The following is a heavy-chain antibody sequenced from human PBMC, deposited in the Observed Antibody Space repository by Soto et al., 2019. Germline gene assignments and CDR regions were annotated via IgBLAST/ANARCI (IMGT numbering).Heavy chain of an antibody. CDR1: SGSITSYY. CDR3: ARDNGDFDS. CDR2: IYXSGST. Sequence: PXXTLSLTCTVSSGSITSYYWSWIRQPPGKGMEWXGYIYXSGSTNYNHSXXSRVTISXXKSKNQSSIKLSSVTAADTAVYYCARDNGDFDSWGQGTLVTVSS. D-gene: IGHD4-17*01. V-gene: IGHV4-59*01. J-gene: IGHJ4*02.